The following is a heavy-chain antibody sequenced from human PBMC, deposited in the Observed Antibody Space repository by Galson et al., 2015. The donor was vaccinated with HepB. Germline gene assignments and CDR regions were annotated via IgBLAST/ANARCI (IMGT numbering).Heavy chain of an antibody. Sequence: SVKVSCKASGYTFTSYYMHWVRQAPGQGLEWMGIINPSGGSTSYAQKFQGRVTMTRDTSTSTVYMELSSLRSEDTAVYYCASSLESSSPARGAFDIWGQGTMVTVSS. J-gene: IGHJ3*02. CDR2: INPSGGST. D-gene: IGHD6-13*01. CDR3: ASSLESSSPARGAFDI. V-gene: IGHV1-46*03. CDR1: GYTFTSYY.